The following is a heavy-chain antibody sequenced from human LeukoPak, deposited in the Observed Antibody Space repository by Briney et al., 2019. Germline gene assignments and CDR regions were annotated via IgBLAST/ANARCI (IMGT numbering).Heavy chain of an antibody. D-gene: IGHD2-15*01. CDR1: GYSISSGYY. CDR2: IYHSGST. V-gene: IGHV4-38-2*02. J-gene: IGHJ4*02. CDR3: AREKVVVAATSFDY. Sequence: SETLSLTCTVSGYSISSGYYWGWIRQPPGKGLEWIGSIYHSGSTYYNPSLKSRVTMSVDTSKNQFSLKLSSVTAADTAVYYCAREKVVVAATSFDYWGQGTLVTVSS.